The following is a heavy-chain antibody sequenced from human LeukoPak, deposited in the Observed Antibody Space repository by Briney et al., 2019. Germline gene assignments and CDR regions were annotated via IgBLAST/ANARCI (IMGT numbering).Heavy chain of an antibody. Sequence: PGGSLRLSCAASGFTFSSYWMHWVRQAPGKGLVWVSRINSDGSSTFYADSVKGRFTISRDNSKNTLYLQMNNLRGEDTAEYYCAKDMELASWGQGTLVTVSS. V-gene: IGHV3-74*01. CDR3: AKDMELAS. J-gene: IGHJ5*02. CDR2: INSDGSST. D-gene: IGHD1-26*01. CDR1: GFTFSSYW.